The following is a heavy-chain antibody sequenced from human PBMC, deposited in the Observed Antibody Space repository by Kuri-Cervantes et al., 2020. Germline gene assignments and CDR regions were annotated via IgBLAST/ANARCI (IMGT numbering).Heavy chain of an antibody. CDR1: GGSISSGSYY. CDR3: ARHAHYYDSSCYYYVGYFDY. V-gene: IGHV4-39*01. Sequence: SETLSLTCTVSGGSISSGSYYWSWIRQPPGKGLEWIGEINHSGSTNYNPSLKSRVTISVDTSKNQFSLKLSSVTAADTAVYYCARHAHYYDSSCYYYVGYFDYWGQGTLVTVSS. D-gene: IGHD3-22*01. CDR2: INHSGST. J-gene: IGHJ4*02.